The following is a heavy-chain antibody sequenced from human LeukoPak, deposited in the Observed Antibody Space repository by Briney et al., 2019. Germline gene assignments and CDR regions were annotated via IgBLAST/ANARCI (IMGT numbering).Heavy chain of an antibody. Sequence: PSETLSLTCAVYGGSFSGYYWSWIRQPPGKGLEWIGEINHSGSTNYNPSLKSRVTISVDTSKNQFSLKLSSVTAADTAVYYCARVGDYGDYAIDYWGQGTLVTVSA. CDR3: ARVGDYGDYAIDY. CDR2: INHSGST. V-gene: IGHV4-34*01. CDR1: GGSFSGYY. D-gene: IGHD4-17*01. J-gene: IGHJ4*02.